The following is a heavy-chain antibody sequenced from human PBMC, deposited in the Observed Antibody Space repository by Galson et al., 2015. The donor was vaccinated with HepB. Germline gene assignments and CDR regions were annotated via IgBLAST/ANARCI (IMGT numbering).Heavy chain of an antibody. J-gene: IGHJ4*02. CDR2: ISSSGSTI. CDR1: GFTFSSYE. D-gene: IGHD1-26*01. Sequence: SLRLSCAASGFTFSSYEMNWVRQAPGKGLEWVAYISSSGSTIYYADSVKGRFTISRDNSKNSLYLQMNSLRAEDTAVYYCASWELHHYWGQGTLVTVSS. V-gene: IGHV3-48*03. CDR3: ASWELHHY.